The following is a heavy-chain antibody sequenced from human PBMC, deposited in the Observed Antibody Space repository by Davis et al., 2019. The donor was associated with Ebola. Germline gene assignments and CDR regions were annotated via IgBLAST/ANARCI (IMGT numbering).Heavy chain of an antibody. CDR1: GFTFSSYS. D-gene: IGHD4-17*01. Sequence: PGGSLRLSCAASGFTFSSYSMNWVRQAPGKGLEWVSYISSSSSTIYYADSVKGRFTISRDNAKNSLYLQMNSLRDEDTAVYYCARATTTVTTSYYYFGMDVWGQGTTVIVSS. V-gene: IGHV3-48*02. CDR2: ISSSSSTI. J-gene: IGHJ6*02. CDR3: ARATTTVTTSYYYFGMDV.